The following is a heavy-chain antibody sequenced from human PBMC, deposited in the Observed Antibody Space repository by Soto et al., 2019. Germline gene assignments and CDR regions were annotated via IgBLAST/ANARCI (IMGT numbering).Heavy chain of an antibody. CDR1: GGTFSSYA. J-gene: IGHJ4*02. D-gene: IGHD6-19*01. CDR2: IIPIFGTA. Sequence: QVQLVQSGAEVKKPGSSVKVSCKASGGTFSSYAISWVRQAPGQGLEWMGGIIPIFGTANYAQKVQGRGTITADESTSTAYMELSSLRSEDTAVYYCARDGRYSRGWYRTTPNYFYYWGQGTLVTVSS. CDR3: ARDGRYSRGWYRTTPNYFYY. V-gene: IGHV1-69*01.